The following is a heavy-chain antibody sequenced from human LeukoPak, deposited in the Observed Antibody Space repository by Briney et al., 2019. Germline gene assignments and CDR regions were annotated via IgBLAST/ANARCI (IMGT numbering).Heavy chain of an antibody. D-gene: IGHD5-24*01. Sequence: GASVKVSCKASGYTFTSYGISWGRQAPGQGLEWMGWISAYNGNTNYAQKLQGRVTMTTDTSTSTAYMELRSLRSDDTAVYYCARVDGYNSAYYYYMDVWGKGTTVTVSS. CDR2: ISAYNGNT. V-gene: IGHV1-18*01. CDR3: ARVDGYNSAYYYYMDV. J-gene: IGHJ6*03. CDR1: GYTFTSYG.